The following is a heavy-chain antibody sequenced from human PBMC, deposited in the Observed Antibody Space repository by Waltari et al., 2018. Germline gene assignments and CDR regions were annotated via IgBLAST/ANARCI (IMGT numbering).Heavy chain of an antibody. CDR1: GYTFTGYY. J-gene: IGHJ4*02. V-gene: IGHV1-2*06. CDR2: INPNSGGT. CDR3: ARGDNYYDSSGLHYFDY. D-gene: IGHD3-22*01. Sequence: QVQLVQSGAEVKKPGASVKVSCKASGYTFTGYYMHWVRQAPGQGLEWMGRINPNSGGTNYAQKFQGRVTMTRDTSISTAYMELGRLRSDDTAVYYCARGDNYYDSSGLHYFDYWGQGTLVTVSS.